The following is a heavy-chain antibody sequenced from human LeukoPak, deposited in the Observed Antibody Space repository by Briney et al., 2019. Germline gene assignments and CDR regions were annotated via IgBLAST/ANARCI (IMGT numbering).Heavy chain of an antibody. CDR1: GGSISSSSYY. CDR3: ARLHHGSGSYLYYFDY. J-gene: IGHJ4*02. CDR2: IYYSGST. Sequence: KPSETLSLTCTVSGGSISSSSYYWGWIRQPPGKGLEWIGSIYYSGSTYYNPSLKSRVTISVDTSKNQFSLKLSSVTAADTAVYYCARLHHGSGSYLYYFDYWGQGTLVTVSS. V-gene: IGHV4-39*01. D-gene: IGHD3-10*01.